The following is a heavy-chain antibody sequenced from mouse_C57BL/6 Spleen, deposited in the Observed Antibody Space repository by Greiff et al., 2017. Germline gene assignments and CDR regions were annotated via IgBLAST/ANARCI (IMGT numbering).Heavy chain of an antibody. CDR2: INPNYGTT. CDR1: GYSFTDYN. Sequence: VQLKESGPELVKPGASVKISCKASGYSFTDYNMNWVKQSNGKSLEWIGVINPNYGTTSYNQKFKGKATLTVDQSSSTAYMQLNSLTPADSAVYYCARITTVVAPNWYFDVWGTGTTGTVSS. V-gene: IGHV1-39*01. CDR3: ARITTVVAPNWYFDV. J-gene: IGHJ1*03. D-gene: IGHD1-1*01.